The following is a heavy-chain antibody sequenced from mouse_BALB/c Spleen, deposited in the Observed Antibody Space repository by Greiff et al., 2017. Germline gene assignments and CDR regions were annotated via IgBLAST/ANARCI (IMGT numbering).Heavy chain of an antibody. V-gene: IGHV5-6-5*01. D-gene: IGHD1-1*01. J-gene: IGHJ2*01. CDR2: ISSGGST. CDR1: GFTFSSYA. CDR3: ARRITTVVAPDY. Sequence: EVHLVESGGGLVKPGGSLKLSCAASGFTFSSYAMSWVRQTPEKRLEWVASISSGGSTYYPDSVKGRFTISRDNARNILYLLMSSLRSEDTAMYYCARRITTVVAPDYWGQGTTLTVSS.